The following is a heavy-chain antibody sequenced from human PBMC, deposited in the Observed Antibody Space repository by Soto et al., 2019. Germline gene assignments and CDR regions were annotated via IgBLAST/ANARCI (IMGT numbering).Heavy chain of an antibody. D-gene: IGHD2-15*01. V-gene: IGHV1-46*01. CDR1: GYTFTNYY. Sequence: QVQLVQSGAEVKKPGASVKVSCKASGYTFTNYYMHWVRQAPGQGLEWMGIINPSGGSTNYAQKSQGRVNMTRDTSTSTVYMELSSLRSEDTAVYYCAREIGGGYCSGGSCYWFDPWGQGTLVTVSS. CDR3: AREIGGGYCSGGSCYWFDP. CDR2: INPSGGST. J-gene: IGHJ5*02.